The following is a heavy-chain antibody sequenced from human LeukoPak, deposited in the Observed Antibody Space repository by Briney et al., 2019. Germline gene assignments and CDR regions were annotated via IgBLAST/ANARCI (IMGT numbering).Heavy chain of an antibody. V-gene: IGHV4-39*01. CDR3: ARQGGGYDPYYYYYMDV. CDR2: IYYSGST. Sequence: SETLSLTCTVSGGSISSSSYYWGWIRQPPGKGLEWIGSIYYSGSTYYDPSLKSRVTISVDTSKNQFSLKLSSVTAADTAVYYRARQGGGYDPYYYYYMDVWGKGTTVTVSS. CDR1: GGSISSSSYY. J-gene: IGHJ6*03. D-gene: IGHD5-12*01.